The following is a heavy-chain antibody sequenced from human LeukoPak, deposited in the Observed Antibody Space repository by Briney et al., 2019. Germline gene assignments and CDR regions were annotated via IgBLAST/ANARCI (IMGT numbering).Heavy chain of an antibody. V-gene: IGHV3-33*06. Sequence: GGSLRLSCAASGFTFSSYGMHWLRQAPGKGLEWVAVIWYDGSNKYYADSVKGRFTISRDNSKNTLYLQMNSLRAEDTAVYYCAKGNDFWSGYLDYWGQGTLVPVSS. J-gene: IGHJ4*02. CDR3: AKGNDFWSGYLDY. CDR2: IWYDGSNK. D-gene: IGHD3-3*01. CDR1: GFTFSSYG.